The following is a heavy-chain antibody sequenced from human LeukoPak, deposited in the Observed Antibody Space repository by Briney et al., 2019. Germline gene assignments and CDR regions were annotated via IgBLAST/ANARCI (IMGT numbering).Heavy chain of an antibody. Sequence: PGGSLRLSCAASGFTFSSYWMHWVRQAPGKGLVWVSRINSDGSSTNYADSVKGRFTISRDNAENTLYLQMNSLRAEDTAVYYCARVNYYDSRPLDYWGQGTLVTVSS. CDR1: GFTFSSYW. V-gene: IGHV3-74*01. D-gene: IGHD3-22*01. CDR3: ARVNYYDSRPLDY. CDR2: INSDGSST. J-gene: IGHJ4*02.